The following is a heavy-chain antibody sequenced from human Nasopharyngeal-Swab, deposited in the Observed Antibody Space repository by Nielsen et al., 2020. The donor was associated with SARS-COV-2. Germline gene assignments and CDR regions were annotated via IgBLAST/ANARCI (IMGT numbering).Heavy chain of an antibody. J-gene: IGHJ3*02. Sequence: GGSLRLSCAASGVTFSSYAMSWVRQAPGKGLEWVSAISGSGGSTYYADSVKGRFTISRDNSKNTLYLQMNSLRAEDTAVYYCAKTNWGSDAFDIWGQGTMVTVSS. CDR2: ISGSGGST. D-gene: IGHD3-16*01. CDR1: GVTFSSYA. V-gene: IGHV3-23*01. CDR3: AKTNWGSDAFDI.